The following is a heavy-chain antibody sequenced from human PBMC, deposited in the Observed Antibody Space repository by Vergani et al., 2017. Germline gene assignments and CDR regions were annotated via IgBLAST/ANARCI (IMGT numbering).Heavy chain of an antibody. CDR1: GGSFNTYY. J-gene: IGHJ6*02. D-gene: IGHD3-9*01. CDR2: IYSTGST. Sequence: QVQLEESGPGLVKPSETLSLTCTVSGGSFNTYYWSWIRQSPGKGLEWIGYIYSTGSTNYNPSLNSRVTMSVDTSKNQFSLKFRSVTAADTAVYFCARVMYRDEASTGYRLEWMDIWGQGTTVTISS. CDR3: ARVMYRDEASTGYRLEWMDI. V-gene: IGHV4-59*13.